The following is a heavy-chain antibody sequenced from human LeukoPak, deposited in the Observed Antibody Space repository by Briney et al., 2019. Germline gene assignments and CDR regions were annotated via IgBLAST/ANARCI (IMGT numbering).Heavy chain of an antibody. V-gene: IGHV4-39*07. CDR2: IYYSGST. J-gene: IGHJ3*02. CDR3: ARVPTYYDILTGHRYYDAFDI. CDR1: GGSISSSGYY. Sequence: PSETPSLTCTVSGGSISSSGYYWGWLRQPPGKGLEWIESIYYSGSTYYNPSLKSRVTISVDTSKNQFSLKLSSVTAADTAVYYCARVPTYYDILTGHRYYDAFDIWGQGTMVTVSS. D-gene: IGHD3-9*01.